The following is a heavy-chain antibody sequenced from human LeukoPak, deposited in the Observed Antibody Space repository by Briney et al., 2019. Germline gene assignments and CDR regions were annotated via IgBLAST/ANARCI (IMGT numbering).Heavy chain of an antibody. J-gene: IGHJ6*03. D-gene: IGHD6-13*01. CDR1: GGSISSSNW. CDR2: IYHSGST. CDR3: ASSATLAYNSSPTGYYMDV. V-gene: IGHV4-4*02. Sequence: PSETLSLTCAVSGGSISSSNWWSWVRQPPGKGLEWIGEIYHSGSTNYNPSLKSRVTISVDKSKNQFSLKLSSVTAADTAVYYCASSATLAYNSSPTGYYMDVWGKGTTVTVSS.